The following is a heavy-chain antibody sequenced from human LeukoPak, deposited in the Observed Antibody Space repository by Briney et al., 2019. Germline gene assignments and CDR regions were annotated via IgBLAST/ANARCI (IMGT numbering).Heavy chain of an antibody. J-gene: IGHJ4*02. CDR3: ARDRLPDRSGYYY. V-gene: IGHV3-7*01. CDR1: GFTFSSYW. D-gene: IGHD3-22*01. Sequence: GGSLRLSCAASGFTFSSYWMSWVRQAPGKGLEWVANINQDGSDKYYVDSVKGRFTISRDNAKNSMYLQMNSVRAEDTAVYYCARDRLPDRSGYYYWGQGTLVTVSS. CDR2: INQDGSDK.